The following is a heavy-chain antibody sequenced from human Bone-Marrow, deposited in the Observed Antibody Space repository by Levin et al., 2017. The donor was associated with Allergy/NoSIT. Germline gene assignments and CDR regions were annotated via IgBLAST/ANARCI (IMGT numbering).Heavy chain of an antibody. CDR1: GFTFSSYA. V-gene: IGHV3-23*01. Sequence: GESLKISCAASGFTFSSYAMTWVRQAPGKGLEWVSAISGSGGSTYYADSVKGRFTISRDNSENTLYLQMNSLRAEDTAIYYCAKSGSSWKTSNDYWGQGTLVTVSS. J-gene: IGHJ4*02. D-gene: IGHD6-13*01. CDR3: AKSGSSWKTSNDY. CDR2: ISGSGGST.